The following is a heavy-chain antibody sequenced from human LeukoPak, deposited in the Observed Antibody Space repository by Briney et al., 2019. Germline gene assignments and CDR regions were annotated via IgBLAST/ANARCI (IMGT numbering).Heavy chain of an antibody. D-gene: IGHD3-22*01. CDR3: VKASRGYPEAYGMDV. V-gene: IGHV3-74*01. CDR2: INSDGSST. J-gene: IGHJ6*02. CDR1: GLTFSTYW. Sequence: GGSLRLSCAASGLTFSTYWMHWVRQAPGTGLVWVSRINSDGSSTSYADSVKGRFTISRDNAQKSLYLQMNRLRAEDTALYYCVKASRGYPEAYGMDVWGQGTTVSVSS.